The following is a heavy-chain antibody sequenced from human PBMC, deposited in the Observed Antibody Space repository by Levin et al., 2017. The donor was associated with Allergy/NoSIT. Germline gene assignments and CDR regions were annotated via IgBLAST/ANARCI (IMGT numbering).Heavy chain of an antibody. V-gene: IGHV1-18*01. CDR2: ISTHNGNT. CDR3: ARFVVTPVSYFYMDV. J-gene: IGHJ6*03. Sequence: GESLKISCKASGYTFKNYGISWVRQAPGQGLEWMGWISTHNGNTNYAQSFQGRVTMTTDPSPSTADMELRSLISDDTAVYYCARFVVTPVSYFYMDVWGKGTTVTVSS. CDR1: GYTFKNYG. D-gene: IGHD2-2*01.